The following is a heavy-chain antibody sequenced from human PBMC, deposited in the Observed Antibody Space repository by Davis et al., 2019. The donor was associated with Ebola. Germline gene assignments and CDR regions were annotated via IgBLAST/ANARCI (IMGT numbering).Heavy chain of an antibody. V-gene: IGHV3-48*03. D-gene: IGHD3-22*01. CDR3: VMGDYYDSSGFYYYYGMDV. CDR2: ISSSGSTI. Sequence: GESLKISCAASGFTLSSYEMNWVRQAPGKGLEWVSYISSSGSTIYYADSVKGRFTISRDNSKNTLYLQMSSLRAEDTAVYYCVMGDYYDSSGFYYYYGMDVWGQGTTVTVSS. CDR1: GFTLSSYE. J-gene: IGHJ6*02.